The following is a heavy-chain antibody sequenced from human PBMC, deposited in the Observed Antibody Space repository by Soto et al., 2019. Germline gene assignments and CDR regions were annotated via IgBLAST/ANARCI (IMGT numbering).Heavy chain of an antibody. CDR1: GYTFTSYY. Sequence: SVKVSCKASGYTFTSYYMHWVRQAPGQGLEWMGIINPSGDSTIYAQKFQGRVTMTRDTSTSTVYMELSSLRSDDTAMYYCARDNSYDSGGAKGWYFDLWGRGTLVTVSS. V-gene: IGHV1-46*01. CDR2: INPSGDST. CDR3: ARDNSYDSGGAKGWYFDL. D-gene: IGHD3-22*01. J-gene: IGHJ2*01.